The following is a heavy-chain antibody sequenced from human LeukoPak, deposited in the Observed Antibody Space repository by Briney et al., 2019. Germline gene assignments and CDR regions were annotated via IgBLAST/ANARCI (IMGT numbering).Heavy chain of an antibody. Sequence: GGSLRLSCVASGFTVASNFMSWVRQAPGKGLEWVSIIYSGGATYYTDSVKGQFTISRDNSKNTLYLQMNSLRAEDTAMYYCARGDYDSGQYFDYWGQGTRVSVSS. CDR1: GFTVASNF. J-gene: IGHJ4*02. D-gene: IGHD3-10*01. CDR3: ARGDYDSGQYFDY. V-gene: IGHV3-53*01. CDR2: IYSGGAT.